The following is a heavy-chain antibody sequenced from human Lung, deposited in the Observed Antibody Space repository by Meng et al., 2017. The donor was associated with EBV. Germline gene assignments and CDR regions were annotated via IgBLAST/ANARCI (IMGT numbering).Heavy chain of an antibody. CDR1: GYSFTSSS. V-gene: IGHV7-4-1*01. CDR2: ININTGNP. CDR3: ARGNGWRFDY. J-gene: IGHJ4*02. D-gene: IGHD6-19*01. Sequence: VPLGHSGFEFKKHGDSVKVSCQAAGYSFTSSSMNWVRHAPGQGLEWMGWININTGNPTYAQGFTGRFVFSLDTSVSTAYLQIDSLKADDTAVYYCARGNGWRFDYWGQGTLVTVSS.